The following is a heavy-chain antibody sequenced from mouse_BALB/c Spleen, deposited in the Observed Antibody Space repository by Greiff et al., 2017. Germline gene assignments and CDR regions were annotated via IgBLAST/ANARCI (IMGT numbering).Heavy chain of an antibody. Sequence: EVKLMESGPSLVKPSQTLSLTCSVTGDSITSCYWNWIRKFPGNKLEYMGYISYSGSTYYNPSLKSRISITRDTSKNQYYLQLNSVTTEDTATYYCARLRYYAMDYWGQGTSVTVSS. CDR2: ISYSGST. CDR3: ARLRYYAMDY. V-gene: IGHV3-8*02. J-gene: IGHJ4*01. CDR1: GDSITSCY.